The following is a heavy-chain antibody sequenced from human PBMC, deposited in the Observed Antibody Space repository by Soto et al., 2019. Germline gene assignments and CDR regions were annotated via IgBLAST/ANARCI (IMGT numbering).Heavy chain of an antibody. CDR3: TRGAMSTRGMDV. CDR1: GFTFSSYG. D-gene: IGHD1-26*01. Sequence: EVQLLESGGGLVQPGGSLRLSCAASGFTFSSYGMSWVRQAPGKGLEWVSAISSNGADTFYGGSVKGRFTVSRDNSKNTLYLQLSSLRAEDTAVYYCTRGAMSTRGMDVWGQGTTVTVSS. V-gene: IGHV3-23*01. J-gene: IGHJ6*02. CDR2: ISSNGADT.